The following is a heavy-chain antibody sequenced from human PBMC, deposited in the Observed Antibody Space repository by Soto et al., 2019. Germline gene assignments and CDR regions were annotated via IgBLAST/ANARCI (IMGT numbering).Heavy chain of an antibody. CDR2: IDPSDSYT. J-gene: IGHJ6*02. CDR3: ARHYYYYYGMDV. V-gene: IGHV5-10-1*01. Sequence: GESLKISCNGSGYSFTSYWISWVRQMPGKGLEWMGRIDPSDSYTNYSPSFQGHVTISADKSISTAYLQWSSLKAPDTAMYYCARHYYYYYGMDVWGQGTTVTVSS. CDR1: GYSFTSYW.